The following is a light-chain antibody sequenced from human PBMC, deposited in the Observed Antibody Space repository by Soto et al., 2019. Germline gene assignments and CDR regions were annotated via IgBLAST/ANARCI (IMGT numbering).Light chain of an antibody. J-gene: IGKJ2*01. V-gene: IGKV1-39*01. CDR3: QQSYLTPYT. CDR1: QSISVH. CDR2: AAS. Sequence: DIQMTQSTSSLSASVGDTVTITCRASQSISVHLNWYQQKPGKVPKLLIYAASNLHSGVPSRFSGSGSETDFALTISSLQHEDFATYYCQQSYLTPYTFGQGTRLEIK.